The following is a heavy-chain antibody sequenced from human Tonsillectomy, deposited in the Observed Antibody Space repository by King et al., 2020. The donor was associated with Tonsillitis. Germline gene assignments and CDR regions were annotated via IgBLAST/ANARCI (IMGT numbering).Heavy chain of an antibody. Sequence: VQLQESGPGLVKPSQTLSLTCTVSGGSISSGSYYWSWIRQPAGKGLEWIGRIYTSGSTNYNPSLKSRVTISVDTSKNQFSLKLSSVTAADTAVYYCARDGRGDFWSGYYGYYYYYMDVWGKGTTVTVSS. D-gene: IGHD3-3*01. CDR3: ARDGRGDFWSGYYGYYYYYMDV. V-gene: IGHV4-61*02. CDR2: IYTSGST. CDR1: GGSISSGSYY. J-gene: IGHJ6*03.